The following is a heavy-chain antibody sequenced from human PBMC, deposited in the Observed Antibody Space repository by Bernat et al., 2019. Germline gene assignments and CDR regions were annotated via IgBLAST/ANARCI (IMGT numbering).Heavy chain of an antibody. D-gene: IGHD6-13*01. CDR3: VKGSDSSRPYYFDY. Sequence: EVQLLESGGGLVQPGGSLRLSCAASGFTFSNYAMAWVRQAPGKGPDWFSAITGSGGDTYYGDSVTGRVSISRDNSKKTLFLQMDTLRAEDTAVYYCVKGSDSSRPYYFDYWGQGTLVTVSS. CDR2: ITGSGGDT. V-gene: IGHV3-23*01. J-gene: IGHJ4*02. CDR1: GFTFSNYA.